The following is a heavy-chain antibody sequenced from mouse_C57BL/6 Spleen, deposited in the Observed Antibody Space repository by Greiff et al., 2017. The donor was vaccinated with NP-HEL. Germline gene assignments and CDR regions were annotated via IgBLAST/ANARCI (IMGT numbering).Heavy chain of an antibody. CDR1: GYSITSGYY. CDR2: ISYDGSN. J-gene: IGHJ3*01. Sequence: EVKLQESGPGLVKPSQSLSLTCSVPGYSITSGYYWNWIRQFPGNKLEWMGYISYDGSNNYNPSLKNRISITRDTSKNQFFLKLNSVTTEDTATYYCARDPGFAYWGQGTLVTVSA. V-gene: IGHV3-6*01. CDR3: ARDPGFAY.